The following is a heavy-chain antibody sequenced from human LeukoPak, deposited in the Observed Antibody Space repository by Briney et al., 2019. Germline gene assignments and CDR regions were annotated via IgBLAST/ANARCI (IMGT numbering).Heavy chain of an antibody. CDR2: INPNSGGT. CDR1: GYTFTGYY. Sequence: ASVKVSCTASGYTFTGYYIHWVRQAPGQGLEWMGWINPNSGGTNYAQKFQGRVTMTRDTSISTAYMELSRLRSDDTAVYYCARRYCSGGSCYSGFDYWGQGTLVTVSS. V-gene: IGHV1-2*02. J-gene: IGHJ4*02. CDR3: ARRYCSGGSCYSGFDY. D-gene: IGHD2-15*01.